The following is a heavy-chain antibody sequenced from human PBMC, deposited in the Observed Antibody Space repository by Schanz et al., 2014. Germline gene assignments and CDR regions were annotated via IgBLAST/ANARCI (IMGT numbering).Heavy chain of an antibody. CDR3: ARDLIAAAESWFDP. Sequence: QVQMVQSGAEVKKPGASVKVSCQASGYTLKDHAMHWVRQAPGQSLEWLGWINPANGNTHYSPRLNGRVSISSDTAASTVYRHFSSLKSDDTAVYYCARDLIAAAESWFDPWGQGTPITVSS. CDR2: INPANGNT. J-gene: IGHJ5*02. CDR1: GYTLKDHA. V-gene: IGHV1-3*01. D-gene: IGHD6-13*01.